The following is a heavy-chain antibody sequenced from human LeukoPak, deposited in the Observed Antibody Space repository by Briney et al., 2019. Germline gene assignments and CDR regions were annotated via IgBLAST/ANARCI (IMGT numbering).Heavy chain of an antibody. Sequence: SETLSLTCTVSGGSISSGSYYWSWIRQPAGKGLEWIGRIYTSGSTNYNPSLKSRVTISVDTSKNQFSLKLSSVTAADTAVYYCARDCSGGSCYPHYYYMDVWGKGTTVTVSS. D-gene: IGHD2-15*01. CDR3: ARDCSGGSCYPHYYYMDV. J-gene: IGHJ6*03. CDR1: GGSISSGSYY. CDR2: IYTSGST. V-gene: IGHV4-61*02.